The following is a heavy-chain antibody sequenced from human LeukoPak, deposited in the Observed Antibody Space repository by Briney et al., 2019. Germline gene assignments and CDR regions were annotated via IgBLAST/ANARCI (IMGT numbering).Heavy chain of an antibody. CDR3: ASPPRSSGWYGGFL. CDR2: IIPIFGTA. D-gene: IGHD6-19*01. V-gene: IGHV1-69*06. J-gene: IGHJ4*02. CDR1: GGTFISYA. Sequence: SVTVSFKASGGTFISYAISWVRQAPGQGLGWMGGIIPIFGTANYAQKFQGRVTITADKSTSTAYMELSSLRSEDTAVYYCASPPRSSGWYGGFLWGQGTLVTVSS.